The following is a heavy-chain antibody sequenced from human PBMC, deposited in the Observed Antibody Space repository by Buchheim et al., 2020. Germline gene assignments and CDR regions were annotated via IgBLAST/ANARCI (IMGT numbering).Heavy chain of an antibody. CDR1: GFTFSSYG. Sequence: QVQLVESGGGVVQPGRSLRLSCAASGFTFSSYGMHWVRQAPGKGLEWVAVIWYDGSNKYYADSVKGRFTISRDNSKNTLYLQMNRLRAEDTAVYYWARAAAAGMGYYYYGMDVWGQGTT. D-gene: IGHD6-13*01. J-gene: IGHJ6*02. V-gene: IGHV3-33*01. CDR3: ARAAAAGMGYYYYGMDV. CDR2: IWYDGSNK.